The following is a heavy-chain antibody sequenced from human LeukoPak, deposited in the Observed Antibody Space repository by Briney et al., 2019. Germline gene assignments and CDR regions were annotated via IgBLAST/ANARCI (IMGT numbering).Heavy chain of an antibody. D-gene: IGHD2-15*01. Sequence: PSQTLSLTCTVSGGSISSDTYYWNWIRQPPGKGLEWIGYIYYSGSTYYNPSLKSRVTISIDTSKKQFLLDLSSVTAADTAVYYCARKVVADTAFDVWGQGTLVTVSS. V-gene: IGHV4-30-4*08. CDR2: IYYSGST. CDR3: ARKVVADTAFDV. J-gene: IGHJ4*02. CDR1: GGSISSDTYY.